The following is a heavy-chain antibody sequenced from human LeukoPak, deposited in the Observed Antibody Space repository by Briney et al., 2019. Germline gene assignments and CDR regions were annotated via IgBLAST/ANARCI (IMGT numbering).Heavy chain of an antibody. D-gene: IGHD3-10*01. CDR2: IHFSGST. V-gene: IGHV4-30-2*01. CDR1: GGSISSGGYS. CDR3: AKGYYYGSGTYADPFDY. Sequence: SETLSLTCAVSGGSISSGGYSWNWIRQPPGEGLEWIGNIHFSGSTYYNPSLKSRVTISVDRSKNQFSLKLSSVTAADTAVYYCAKGYYYGSGTYADPFDYWGQGTLVTVSS. J-gene: IGHJ4*02.